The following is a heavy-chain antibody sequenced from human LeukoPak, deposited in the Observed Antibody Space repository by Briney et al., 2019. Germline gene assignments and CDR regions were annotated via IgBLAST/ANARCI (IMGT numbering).Heavy chain of an antibody. V-gene: IGHV3-48*04. CDR3: ARTHLYYYDSSGYSVFDY. CDR1: GYTFSSYS. Sequence: GGSLRLSCAASGYTFSSYSMNWVRQAPGKGLEWVSYISSSSSTIYYADSVKGRFTISRDNAKNSLYLQMNSLRAEDTAVYYCARTHLYYYDSSGYSVFDYWGQGTLVTVSS. J-gene: IGHJ4*02. D-gene: IGHD3-22*01. CDR2: ISSSSSTI.